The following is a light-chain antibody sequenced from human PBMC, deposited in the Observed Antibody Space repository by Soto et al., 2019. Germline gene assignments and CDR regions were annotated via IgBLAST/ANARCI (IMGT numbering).Light chain of an antibody. CDR3: CSSAGTFTWV. V-gene: IGLV2-11*01. CDR2: YIS. CDR1: SSDFGAYNL. J-gene: IGLJ3*02. Sequence: QSALTQPRSVSGSPGQSVTISCTGTSSDFGAYNLVSWYQQYPGKAPKLMIYYISERPSGVPDRFSGSKSGNTASLTISGHQAEDEADYYCCSSAGTFTWVFGGGTKVTVL.